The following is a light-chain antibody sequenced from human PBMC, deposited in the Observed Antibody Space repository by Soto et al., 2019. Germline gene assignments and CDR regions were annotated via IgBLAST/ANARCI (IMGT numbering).Light chain of an antibody. J-gene: IGKJ3*01. Sequence: DIQMTQSPSSLSASVGDRVTFTCRASQSISAYLNWYQQKPGKAPNLLIYGASRLQGGVPSRFSGSGSGTEFTLTISSLQSEDSAVYYCHQYNSWPRGTFGPGTKVEIK. CDR2: GAS. CDR3: HQYNSWPRGT. CDR1: QSISAY. V-gene: IGKV1-39*01.